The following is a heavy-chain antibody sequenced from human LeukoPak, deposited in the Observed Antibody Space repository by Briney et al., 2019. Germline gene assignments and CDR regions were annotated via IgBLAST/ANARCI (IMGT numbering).Heavy chain of an antibody. Sequence: AGGSLRLSCAASGFTSSSYAMSWVRQAPGKGLEWVSSISASGGSTNYADSVKGRFTISRDNSKNTVHLQMNSLRAEDTAVYYCAKVMKGSERLTMVRGVIIKTAGLYYMDVWGKGTTVTVSS. CDR3: AKVMKGSERLTMVRGVIIKTAGLYYMDV. CDR1: GFTSSSYA. CDR2: ISASGGST. V-gene: IGHV3-23*01. D-gene: IGHD3-10*01. J-gene: IGHJ6*03.